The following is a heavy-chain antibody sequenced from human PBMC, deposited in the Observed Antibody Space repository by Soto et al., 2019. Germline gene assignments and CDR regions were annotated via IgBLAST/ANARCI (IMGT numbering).Heavy chain of an antibody. CDR3: ETPKITYYYDSSGPRDAFDI. CDR1: GYTLTELS. J-gene: IGHJ3*02. D-gene: IGHD3-22*01. V-gene: IGHV1-24*01. CDR2: FDPEDGET. Sequence: ASVKVSCKVSGYTLTELSMRWVRQAPGKGLEWMGGFDPEDGETIYAQKFQGRVTMTEDTSTDTAYMELSSLRSEDTAVYYCETPKITYYYDSSGPRDAFDIWGQGTMVTVSS.